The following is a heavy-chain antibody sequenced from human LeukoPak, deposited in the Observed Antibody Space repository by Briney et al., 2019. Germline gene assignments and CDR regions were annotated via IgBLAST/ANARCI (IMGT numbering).Heavy chain of an antibody. CDR2: IKNDGGEK. J-gene: IGHJ4*02. V-gene: IGHV3-7*01. Sequence: GRSLRLSCVASGFTFSNYWVSSARQDPGKWLEWLANIKNDGGEKYYVDSVKGRSTISRDDAKNTVYLQMNSLRDEDTAVYYCTRSGIYSSAWSDYWGQGILVTVSS. D-gene: IGHD6-19*01. CDR1: GFTFSNYW. CDR3: TRSGIYSSAWSDY.